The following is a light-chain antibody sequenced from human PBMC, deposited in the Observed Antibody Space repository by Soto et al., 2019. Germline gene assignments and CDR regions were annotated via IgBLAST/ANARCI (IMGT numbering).Light chain of an antibody. CDR2: DAS. CDR3: QHYDNLLPWT. V-gene: IGKV1-33*01. CDR1: QDISNS. Sequence: DIQMTQSPSSLSASVGDRVTITCQASQDISNSLNWYQQKPGKAPKLLIYDASNVETGVPSRFSGSGSGTDFTFAISSLQPEDIATYYCQHYDNLLPWTFGQGTKVEIK. J-gene: IGKJ1*01.